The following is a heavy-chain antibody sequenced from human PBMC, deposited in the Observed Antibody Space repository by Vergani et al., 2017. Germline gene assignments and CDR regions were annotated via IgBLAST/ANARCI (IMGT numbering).Heavy chain of an antibody. D-gene: IGHD6-19*01. CDR2: ISWNSGSI. CDR1: GFTFDDYA. J-gene: IGHJ4*02. V-gene: IGHV3-9*01. CDR3: AKDSSGWFAFDI. Sequence: EVQLLESGGGLVQPGGSLRLSCAASGFTFDDYAMHWVRQAPGKGLEGVSGISWNSGSIGGAYSVKGRFTIARDNAKNSLYLQMNSLKAEDTALYYCAKDSSGWFAFDIWGQGTLVTVSS.